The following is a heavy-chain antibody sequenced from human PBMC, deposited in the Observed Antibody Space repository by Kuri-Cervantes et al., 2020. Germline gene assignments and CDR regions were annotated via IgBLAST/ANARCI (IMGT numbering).Heavy chain of an antibody. CDR1: GFTFSSYG. Sequence: GESLKISCAASGFTFSSYGMHWVRQAPGKGLEWVAFIRYDGNNKYYADSVKGRFTISRDNSKNTLYLQVHSLRAEDTAVYYCAREQYSSSWYYFDYWGQGTLVTVSS. V-gene: IGHV3-30*02. CDR3: AREQYSSSWYYFDY. J-gene: IGHJ4*02. D-gene: IGHD6-13*01. CDR2: IRYDGNNK.